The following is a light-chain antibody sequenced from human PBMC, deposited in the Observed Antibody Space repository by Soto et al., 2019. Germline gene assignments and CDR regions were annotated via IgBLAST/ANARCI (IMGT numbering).Light chain of an antibody. J-gene: IGKJ5*01. CDR1: QSVTKNY. Sequence: EILLTQSPCTLPLSPGERATLSCRASQSVTKNYLAWYQQKPGQAPRLLISGASSRATGIPERFSGSGSGTDFTLTISRLEPEDFEMYFCQQYGSSPITFGQGTRLEIK. V-gene: IGKV3-20*01. CDR2: GAS. CDR3: QQYGSSPIT.